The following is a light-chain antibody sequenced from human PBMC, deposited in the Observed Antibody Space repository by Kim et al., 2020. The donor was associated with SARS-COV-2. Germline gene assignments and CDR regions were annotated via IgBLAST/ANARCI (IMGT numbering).Light chain of an antibody. V-gene: IGLV3-19*01. CDR1: SLGSDY. CDR3: NSRDSNDNVV. Sequence: VSLGQTVRMTCQGDSLGSDYATWYQQKPGQAPILVIYGKNNRPSGIPDRFSGSSTGNTASLTITGTQAGDEADYYCNSRDSNDNVVFGGGTQLTVL. CDR2: GKN. J-gene: IGLJ2*01.